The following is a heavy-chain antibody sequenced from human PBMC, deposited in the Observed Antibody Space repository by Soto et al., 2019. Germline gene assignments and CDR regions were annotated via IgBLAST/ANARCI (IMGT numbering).Heavy chain of an antibody. D-gene: IGHD3-22*01. CDR1: GYSFTSYW. V-gene: IGHV5-51*01. Sequence: ESLKISCKGSGYSFTSYWIGWVRQMPGKGLEWMGIIYPGDSDTRYSPSFQGQVTISADKSISTAYLQWSSLKASDTAMYYCARTYYYDSSGYYWVHYFDYWGQGTRVTSPQ. J-gene: IGHJ4*02. CDR3: ARTYYYDSSGYYWVHYFDY. CDR2: IYPGDSDT.